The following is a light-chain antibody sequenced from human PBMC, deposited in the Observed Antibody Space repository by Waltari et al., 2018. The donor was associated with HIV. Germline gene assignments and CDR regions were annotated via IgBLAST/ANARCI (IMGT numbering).Light chain of an antibody. CDR1: ARVSSSY. CDR2: GAS. CDR3: QQYGTLPYT. Sequence: IVLTQSPATLSLSPGERATLSCRASARVSSSYLAWFQQNAGEAPRLLIHGASDRATGVPDRFSGTGVGTDFTLTISRLEPEDVAVYFCQQYGTLPYTFGPGTKVDI. J-gene: IGKJ3*01. V-gene: IGKV3-20*01.